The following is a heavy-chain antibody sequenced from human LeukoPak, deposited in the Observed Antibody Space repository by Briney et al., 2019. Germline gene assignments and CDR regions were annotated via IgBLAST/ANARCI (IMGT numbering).Heavy chain of an antibody. CDR1: GFTFSSYE. CDR2: ITSSGDTI. V-gene: IGHV3-48*03. CDR3: ARSGTTSLFDY. Sequence: GGSLKLSYVASGFTFSSYEMNWVRQAPGKGLEWVAYITSSGDTIFNADSVRGRFTISRDNAKNSLYLQMNSLRAEDTAVYYCARSGTTSLFDYWGQGTLVTVSS. J-gene: IGHJ4*02. D-gene: IGHD1-14*01.